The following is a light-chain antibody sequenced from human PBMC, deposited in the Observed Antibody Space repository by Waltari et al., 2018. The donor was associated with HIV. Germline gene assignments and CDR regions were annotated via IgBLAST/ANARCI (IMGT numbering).Light chain of an antibody. CDR2: RNN. CDR1: STNIGYQR. Sequence: QAGLTPPPSMSTGLGQTATLTCSGDSTNIGYQRVAWVQHRQRHPPKLLSHRNNNRPSGIPGRFSAFRSGDTGFLTISGLQSEDEGDFFCSAWDSGLNGWVFGGGTQLTLL. CDR3: SAWDSGLNGWV. J-gene: IGLJ3*02. V-gene: IGLV10-54*01.